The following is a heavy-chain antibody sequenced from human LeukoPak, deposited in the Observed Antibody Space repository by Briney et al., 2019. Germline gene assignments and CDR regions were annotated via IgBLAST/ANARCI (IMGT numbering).Heavy chain of an antibody. CDR2: IRPTVGDT. J-gene: IGHJ3*02. V-gene: IGHV1-46*01. CDR3: ARGWEDIVVVPAANDI. CDR1: GYTFTSYY. D-gene: IGHD2-2*01. Sequence: VASVKVSCKASGYTFTSYYLHWVRQAPGQGLEWMGIIRPTVGDTTYAQKFQGRVTMTRYMSTGTVYMDLSSLRSEDTAVYYCARGWEDIVVVPAANDIWGQGTMVTVSS.